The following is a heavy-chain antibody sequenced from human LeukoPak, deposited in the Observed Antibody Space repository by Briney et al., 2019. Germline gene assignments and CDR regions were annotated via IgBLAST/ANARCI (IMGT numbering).Heavy chain of an antibody. Sequence: ASVKVSCKASGYTFTSYGISWVRQAPGQGLEWMGWISAYNGNTNYAQKLQGRATMTTDTSTSTAYMELRSLRSDDTAVYYCARVKRVQDRGIFNWFDPWGQGTLGTVSS. CDR3: ARVKRVQDRGIFNWFDP. CDR1: GYTFTSYG. D-gene: IGHD2-15*01. V-gene: IGHV1-18*01. CDR2: ISAYNGNT. J-gene: IGHJ5*02.